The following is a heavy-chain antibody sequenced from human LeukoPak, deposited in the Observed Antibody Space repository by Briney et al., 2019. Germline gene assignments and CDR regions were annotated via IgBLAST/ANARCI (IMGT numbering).Heavy chain of an antibody. Sequence: GGSLRLSCAASGFTFSSYSMNWVRQAPGKGLEWVSYISSSSSTIYYADSVKGRFTISRDNAKNSLYLQMNSLRAEDTAVYYCATLGDIGPQRDYYYYGMDVWGQGTTVTVSS. CDR1: GFTFSSYS. V-gene: IGHV3-48*04. D-gene: IGHD3-10*01. J-gene: IGHJ6*02. CDR3: ATLGDIGPQRDYYYYGMDV. CDR2: ISSSSSTI.